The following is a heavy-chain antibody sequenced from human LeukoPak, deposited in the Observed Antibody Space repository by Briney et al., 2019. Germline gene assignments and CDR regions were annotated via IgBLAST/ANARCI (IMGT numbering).Heavy chain of an antibody. Sequence: PGRSPRLSCAASGFTFSSYGMHWVRQAPGKGLEWVAVISYDGSNKYYADSVKGRFTISRDNSKNTLYLQMNSLRAEDTAVYYCAKGFGRRTSLENVLRYFDWLLPPLGYWGQGTLVTVSS. J-gene: IGHJ4*02. D-gene: IGHD3-9*01. CDR2: ISYDGSNK. CDR3: AKGFGRRTSLENVLRYFDWLLPPLGY. V-gene: IGHV3-30*18. CDR1: GFTFSSYG.